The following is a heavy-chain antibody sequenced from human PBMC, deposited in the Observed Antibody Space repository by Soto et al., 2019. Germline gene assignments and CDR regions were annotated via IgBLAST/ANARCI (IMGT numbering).Heavy chain of an antibody. CDR2: INHSGST. J-gene: IGHJ4*02. CDR3: ARTSRFDS. Sequence: SETLSLTCAVYGGSFRVYYWSWVRQPPGKGLEWIGQINHSGSTNYNPSLKSRVTISVDTSKNQFSLKLSSVTAADTAVYYCARTSRFDSWGQGTLVT. CDR1: GGSFRVYY. D-gene: IGHD6-6*01. V-gene: IGHV4-34*01.